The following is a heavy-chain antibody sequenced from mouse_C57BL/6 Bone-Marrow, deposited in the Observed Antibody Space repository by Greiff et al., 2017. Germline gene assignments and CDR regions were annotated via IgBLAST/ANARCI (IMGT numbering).Heavy chain of an antibody. CDR3: ARAGAPGY. J-gene: IGHJ4*01. CDR1: GYTFTSYW. CDR2: IDPSDSYT. Sequence: QVLLQQPGAELVMPGASVKLSCKASGYTFTSYWMHWVKQRPGQGLEWIGEIDPSDSYTNYNQKFKGKSTLTVDKSSSTAYMQLSSLTSEDSAVYYCARAGAPGYWGQGTSVTVSS. V-gene: IGHV1-69*01. D-gene: IGHD3-1*01.